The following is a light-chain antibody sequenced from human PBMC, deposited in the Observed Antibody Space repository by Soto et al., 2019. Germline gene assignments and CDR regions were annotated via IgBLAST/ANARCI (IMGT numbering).Light chain of an antibody. CDR3: QQYENYWT. CDR1: QSIGSW. CDR2: DAS. J-gene: IGKJ1*01. Sequence: VQMTQSPSTLSATAGDRVTITCRASQSIGSWLAWYQHEPGKAPKLLIYDASNLDSGVPSRFSGSGSGTEFSLTISNLQPDDCATYYCQQYENYWTFGQGTKVDIK. V-gene: IGKV1-5*01.